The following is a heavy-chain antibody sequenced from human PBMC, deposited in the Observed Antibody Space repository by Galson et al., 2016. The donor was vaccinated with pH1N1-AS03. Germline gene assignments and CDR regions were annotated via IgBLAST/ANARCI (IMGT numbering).Heavy chain of an antibody. J-gene: IGHJ3*02. D-gene: IGHD1-26*01. CDR3: ATGHYYSGLYRDAFDT. CDR2: IDPSDSYI. Sequence: QSGAEVKKPGESLRISCKGSGYPFTSYWINWVRQMPGKGLEWIGRIDPSDSYINYSQAFESRVTISSDKSTTTAYLQWNDLKSADTAVYFCATGHYYSGLYRDAFDTWGQGTRVTVSS. CDR1: GYPFTSYW. V-gene: IGHV5-10-1*01.